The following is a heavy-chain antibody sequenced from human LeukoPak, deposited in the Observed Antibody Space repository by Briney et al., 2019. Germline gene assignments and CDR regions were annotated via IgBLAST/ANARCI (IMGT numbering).Heavy chain of an antibody. CDR3: ARSIAEAGLRFDY. V-gene: IGHV4-34*01. CDR1: GGSFSGYY. J-gene: IGHJ4*02. D-gene: IGHD6-13*01. Sequence: SETLCLTCAVYGGSFSGYYWSWIRQPPGKGLEWIGEINHSGSTNYNPSLKSRVTISVDTSKNQFSLKLSSVTAADTAVYYCARSIAEAGLRFDYWGQGTLVTVSS. CDR2: INHSGST.